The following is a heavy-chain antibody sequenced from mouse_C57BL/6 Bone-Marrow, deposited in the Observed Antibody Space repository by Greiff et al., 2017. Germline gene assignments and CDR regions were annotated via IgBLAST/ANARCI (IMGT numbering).Heavy chain of an antibody. CDR2: IYPGSGST. D-gene: IGHD2-5*01. Sequence: QVQLQQPGAELVKPGASVKMSCKASGYTFTSYWITWVKQRPGQGLEWIGDIYPGSGSTNYNEKFKRKATLTVDTSSSTAYMQLSSLTSEVSAVYYCARPYYSNYWYFDVWGTGTTVTVSS. J-gene: IGHJ1*03. CDR1: GYTFTSYW. CDR3: ARPYYSNYWYFDV. V-gene: IGHV1-55*01.